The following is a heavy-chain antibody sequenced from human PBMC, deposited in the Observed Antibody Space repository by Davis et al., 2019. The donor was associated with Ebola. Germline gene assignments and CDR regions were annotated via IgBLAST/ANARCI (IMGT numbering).Heavy chain of an antibody. CDR3: VRDEGIVVVVAATDYSGMDV. J-gene: IGHJ6*02. D-gene: IGHD2-15*01. CDR1: GFTFADYA. Sequence: GESLKISCTASGFTFADYAMSWVRQAPGKGLEWVGFIRTKPYGGTTEFAASVKGRFTISRDDSENIVYLQMNNLKTEDTAVYYCVRDEGIVVVVAATDYSGMDVWGQGTTVIVSS. CDR2: IRTKPYGGTT. V-gene: IGHV3-49*04.